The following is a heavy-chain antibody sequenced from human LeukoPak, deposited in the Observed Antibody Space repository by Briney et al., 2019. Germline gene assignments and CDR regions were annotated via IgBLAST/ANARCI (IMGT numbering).Heavy chain of an antibody. CDR3: ARMARYCSSTSCPYFDY. J-gene: IGHJ4*02. D-gene: IGHD2-2*01. Sequence: SQTLSLTCAISGDSVSSNSAAWNWIRQSPSRGLEWLGRTYYRSKWYNDYAVSVKSRMTINPDTSKNQFSLQLNSVTPEDTAVYYCARMARYCSSTSCPYFDYWGQGTLVTVSS. CDR1: GDSVSSNSAA. CDR2: TYYRSKWYN. V-gene: IGHV6-1*01.